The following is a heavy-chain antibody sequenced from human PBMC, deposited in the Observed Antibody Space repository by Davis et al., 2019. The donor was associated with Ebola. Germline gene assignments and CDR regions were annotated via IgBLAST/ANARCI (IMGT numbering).Heavy chain of an antibody. CDR2: ISSDGSST. V-gene: IGHV3-74*01. Sequence: HTGGSLRLSCAASGFTFSSYWMHWVRQVPGKGLVWVSRISSDGSSTSYADSVKGRFTISRDNAKNTLYLQMNSLRAEDTAVYYCARDLPGGDWYFDLWGRGTLVTVSS. D-gene: IGHD1-14*01. CDR1: GFTFSSYW. J-gene: IGHJ2*01. CDR3: ARDLPGGDWYFDL.